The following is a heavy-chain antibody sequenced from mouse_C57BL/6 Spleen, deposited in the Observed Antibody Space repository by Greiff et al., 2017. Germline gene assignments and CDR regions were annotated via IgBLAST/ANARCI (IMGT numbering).Heavy chain of an antibody. J-gene: IGHJ2*01. CDR3: ASKFITGVVAFDY. Sequence: QVQLKQPGPELVKPGASVKISCKASGYTFTDYYINWVKQRPGQGLEWIGWIFPGSGSTYYNEKFKGKATLTVDKSSSTAYMLLSSLTSEDSAVYFCASKFITGVVAFDYWGQGTTLTVSS. CDR1: GYTFTDYY. CDR2: IFPGSGST. V-gene: IGHV1-75*01. D-gene: IGHD1-1*01.